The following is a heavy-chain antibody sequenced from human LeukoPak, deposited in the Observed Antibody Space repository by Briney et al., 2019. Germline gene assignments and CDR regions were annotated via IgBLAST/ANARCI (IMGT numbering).Heavy chain of an antibody. CDR3: ASERTRVGAPGGSFDY. CDR1: EFTFSDYY. CDR2: ISSSGSTI. V-gene: IGHV3-11*04. J-gene: IGHJ4*02. D-gene: IGHD1-26*01. Sequence: GGSLRLSCTASEFTFSDYYMSWIRQAPGKGLEWVSYISSSGSTIYYADSVKGRFTISRDNAKNSLYLQMNSLRAEDTAVYYCASERTRVGAPGGSFDYWGQGTLVTVSS.